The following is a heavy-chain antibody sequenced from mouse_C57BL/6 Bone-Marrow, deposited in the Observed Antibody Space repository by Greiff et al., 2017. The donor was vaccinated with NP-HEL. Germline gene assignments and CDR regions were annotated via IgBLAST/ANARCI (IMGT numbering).Heavy chain of an antibody. V-gene: IGHV1-7*01. CDR2: INPSSGYT. CDR3: APNYYGSSYSFAY. D-gene: IGHD1-1*01. Sequence: VQLKESGAELAKPGASVKLSCKASGYTFTSYWMHWVKQRPGQGLEWIGYINPSSGYTKYNQKFKDKATLTADKSSSTPYMQLSSLTYEDSAVYYCAPNYYGSSYSFAYWGQGTLVTVSA. J-gene: IGHJ3*01. CDR1: GYTFTSYW.